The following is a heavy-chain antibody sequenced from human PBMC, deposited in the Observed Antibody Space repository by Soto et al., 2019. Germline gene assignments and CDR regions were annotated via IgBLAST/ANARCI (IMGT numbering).Heavy chain of an antibody. CDR3: AKVSIVGATTPLFDY. J-gene: IGHJ4*02. V-gene: IGHV1-3*01. Sequence: ASVKVSCKASGYTLTSYAMHWVRQAPGQRLEWMGWINAGNGNTKYSQKFQGRVTITRDTSASTAYMELSSLRSEDTAVYYCAKVSIVGATTPLFDYWGQGTLVTVSS. CDR2: INAGNGNT. CDR1: GYTLTSYA. D-gene: IGHD1-26*01.